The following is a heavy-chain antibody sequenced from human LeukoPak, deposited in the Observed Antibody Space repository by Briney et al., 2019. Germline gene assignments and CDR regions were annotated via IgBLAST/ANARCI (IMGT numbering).Heavy chain of an antibody. CDR3: ARDRWFDC. CDR2: IIYSGST. V-gene: IGHV4-59*01. CDR1: GDSFTTNY. J-gene: IGHJ5*01. Sequence: SETLSLTCTVSGDSFTTNYWSWIRRSPGKGLEWIGYIIYSGSTTYNPSLKSRVTISLDTSKNQFSLKLSSVTAADTAVYYCARDRWFDCWGQGTLVTVSS.